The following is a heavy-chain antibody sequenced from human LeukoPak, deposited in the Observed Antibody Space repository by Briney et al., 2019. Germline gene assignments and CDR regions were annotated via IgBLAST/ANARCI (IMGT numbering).Heavy chain of an antibody. D-gene: IGHD6-6*01. CDR2: INHSGST. J-gene: IGHJ2*01. CDR3: ARDPWQLGCWYFDL. CDR1: GGSFSGYY. V-gene: IGHV4-34*01. Sequence: SETLSLTCAVYGGSFSGYYWSWIRQPPGKGLEWIGEINHSGSTNYNPSLKSRVTISVDTSKNQFSLKLSSVTAADTAVYYCARDPWQLGCWYFDLWGRGTLVTVSS.